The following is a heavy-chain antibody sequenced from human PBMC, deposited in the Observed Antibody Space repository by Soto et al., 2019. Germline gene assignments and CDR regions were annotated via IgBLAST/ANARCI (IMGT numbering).Heavy chain of an antibody. CDR3: ASGLGGRPDY. D-gene: IGHD1-26*01. Sequence: QVQLVQSGAEVKKPGASVKVSCKASGYTCTSYAMHWVRQAPGQRLEWMRWITAGNGNTKYSQKFQGTVTITRDTAASTAYVEPSSLRSEDTAVYYCASGLGGRPDYWCQGALVRVST. CDR2: ITAGNGNT. CDR1: GYTCTSYA. J-gene: IGHJ4*02. V-gene: IGHV1-3*01.